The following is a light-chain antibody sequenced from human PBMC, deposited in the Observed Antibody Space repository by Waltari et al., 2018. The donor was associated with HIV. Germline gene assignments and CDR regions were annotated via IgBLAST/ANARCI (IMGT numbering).Light chain of an antibody. CDR2: DVT. V-gene: IGLV2-11*01. J-gene: IGLJ2*01. CDR3: CSYAGSYTLVV. CDR1: SSDVGGFNF. Sequence: QSALTQPRSVSGSPGQSVTISCTGTSSDVGGFNFVSWYQQHPGKAPNLMIYDVTKRPSGVPDRFSCSKFDNTAYLTISGLQADDEADYYCCSYAGSYTLVVVGGGTKLTVL.